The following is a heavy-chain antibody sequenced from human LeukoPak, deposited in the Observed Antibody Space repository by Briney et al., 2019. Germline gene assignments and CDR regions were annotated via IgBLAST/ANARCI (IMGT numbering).Heavy chain of an antibody. CDR3: AQGHDYGDYLNWFDP. V-gene: IGHV4-34*01. CDR1: SGSFSDYY. Sequence: SETLSLTCAVYSGSFSDYYWSWIRQPPGKGLEWIGEINHSGSTNCNPSLKSRVTISVDTSKNQFSLKLSSVTAADTAVYYCAQGHDYGDYLNWFDPWGQGTLVTVSS. CDR2: INHSGST. J-gene: IGHJ5*02. D-gene: IGHD4-17*01.